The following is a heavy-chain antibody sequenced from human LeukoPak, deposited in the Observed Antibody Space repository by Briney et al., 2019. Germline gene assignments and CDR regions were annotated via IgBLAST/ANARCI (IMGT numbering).Heavy chain of an antibody. CDR2: ISSIGGST. J-gene: IGHJ6*02. CDR1: GFTFSSYA. CDR3: VRDLSYGMDV. V-gene: IGHV3-64D*06. Sequence: PGGSLRLSCSASGFTFSSYAMHWVRQAPGKGLEYVSAISSIGGSTYYADSVKGRFTISRDNSKNTLYLQMSAPRAEDTAVYYCVRDLSYGMDVWGQGTTVTVSS.